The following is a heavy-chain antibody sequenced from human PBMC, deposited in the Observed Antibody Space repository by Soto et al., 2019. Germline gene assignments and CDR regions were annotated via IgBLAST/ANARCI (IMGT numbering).Heavy chain of an antibody. CDR1: GFTFSNYG. CDR2: IWYDGSNK. V-gene: IGHV3-33*01. Sequence: QVQLVESGGGVVQPGRSLRLSCAASGFTFSNYGMHWVRQAPGKGLEWVAVIWYDGSNKYYADSVKGRFTISRDNFKNTLDLQMNSLRVEDTAVYYCGRDYRSSWCPGYWGQGTLVTVSS. J-gene: IGHJ4*02. D-gene: IGHD6-13*01. CDR3: GRDYRSSWCPGY.